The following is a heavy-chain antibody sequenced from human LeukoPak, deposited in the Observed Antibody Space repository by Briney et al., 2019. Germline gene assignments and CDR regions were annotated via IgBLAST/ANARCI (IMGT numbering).Heavy chain of an antibody. V-gene: IGHV3-7*01. Sequence: PGGSLRLSCAASGFTFSSYWMSWVRQAPGKGLEWVANIKQDGSEKYYVDSVKGRFTISRDDAKNSLYLQMNSLRAEDTAVYYCARDLGSYEVLDAFDIWGQGTMVTVSS. CDR3: ARDLGSYEVLDAFDI. D-gene: IGHD1-26*01. J-gene: IGHJ3*02. CDR1: GFTFSSYW. CDR2: IKQDGSEK.